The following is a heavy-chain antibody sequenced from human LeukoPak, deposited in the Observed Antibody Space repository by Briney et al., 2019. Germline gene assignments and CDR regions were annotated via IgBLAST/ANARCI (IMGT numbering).Heavy chain of an antibody. CDR1: GFIFSTYG. CDR2: ISDSGGST. Sequence: GGSLRLSCAAPGFIFSTYGMSWVRQAPGKGLERGSDISDSGGSTYYADSVKGRFIISRDNSKNTLYLQMNSLRAEDTAVYYCAKGRDCRSTRCNDAFDIWGQGTMVTVSS. V-gene: IGHV3-23*01. J-gene: IGHJ3*02. D-gene: IGHD2-2*01. CDR3: AKGRDCRSTRCNDAFDI.